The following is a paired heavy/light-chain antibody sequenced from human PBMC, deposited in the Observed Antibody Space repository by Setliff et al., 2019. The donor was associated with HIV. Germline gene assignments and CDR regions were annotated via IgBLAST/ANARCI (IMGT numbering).Heavy chain of an antibody. CDR1: GLTSNNYA. V-gene: IGHV3-23*01. CDR3: AKAGRVAAAPLY. D-gene: IGHD6-13*01. Sequence: EVQLLESGGGLVHPGGSLRLSCAASGLTSNNYAMSWVRQAPGKGLEWLSVISGSGDNTYYADSVKGRFTISRDNTMHTLFLQMNSLRVEDTAVYYCAKAGRVAAAPLYWGQGTLVTVSS. J-gene: IGHJ4*02. CDR2: ISGSGDNT.
Light chain of an antibody. Sequence: QTVVTQEPSFSVSPGGTVTLTCGLNSGSVSTSNYPSWYQQTPGQAPRTLIYTTNTRSSGVPDRFSGSILGNKAALTITGAQADDDSNYYCVLYIGGGIWVFGGGTKLTVL. J-gene: IGLJ3*02. CDR2: TTN. V-gene: IGLV8-61*01. CDR1: SGSVSTSNY. CDR3: VLYIGGGIWV.